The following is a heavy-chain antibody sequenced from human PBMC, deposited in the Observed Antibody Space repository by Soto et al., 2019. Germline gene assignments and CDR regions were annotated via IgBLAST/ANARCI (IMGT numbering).Heavy chain of an antibody. CDR2: ISFDGNNK. CDR1: RFTFRNFG. CDR3: AKTWLPDLDAFDI. V-gene: IGHV3-30*18. D-gene: IGHD5-12*01. Sequence: GGSLRLSCAASRFTFRNFGMHWVRQAPGKGLEWVAAISFDGNNKYYADSVKGRFTISRDNSENTLYLQVNSLRAEDTAVYYCAKTWLPDLDAFDIWGQGTMVTVSS. J-gene: IGHJ3*02.